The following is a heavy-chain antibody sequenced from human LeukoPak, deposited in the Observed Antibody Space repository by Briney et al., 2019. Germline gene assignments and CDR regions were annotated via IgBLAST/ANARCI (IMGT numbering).Heavy chain of an antibody. V-gene: IGHV4-34*01. CDR3: ARGDESVTSWFVDY. D-gene: IGHD3-10*01. CDR2: INHSGST. CDR1: GGSFSGYY. Sequence: SETLSLTCAVYGGSFSGYYWSWIRQPPGKGLEWIGEINHSGSTNYNPSLKSRVTVSVDTSKNQFSLKLSSVTAADTAVYYCARGDESVTSWFVDYWGQGTLVTVSS. J-gene: IGHJ4*02.